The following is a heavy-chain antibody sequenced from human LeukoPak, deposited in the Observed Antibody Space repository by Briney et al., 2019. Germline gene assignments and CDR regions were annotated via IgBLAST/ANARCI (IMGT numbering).Heavy chain of an antibody. CDR2: INHSGST. V-gene: IGHV4-34*01. D-gene: IGHD3-10*01. J-gene: IGHJ4*02. CDR1: GGSFSGYY. Sequence: PSETLSLTCAVYGGSFSGYYWSWIRQPPGKGLEWIGEINHSGSTNYNPSLKSRVTISVDTPKNQFSLKLSSVTAADTAVYYCARGTMVRGVPFDYWGQGTLVTVSS. CDR3: ARGTMVRGVPFDY.